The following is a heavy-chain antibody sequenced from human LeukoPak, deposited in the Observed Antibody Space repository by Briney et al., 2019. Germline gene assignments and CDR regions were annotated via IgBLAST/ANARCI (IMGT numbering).Heavy chain of an antibody. CDR1: GFTFSSYG. J-gene: IGHJ3*02. CDR3: ARDGEKGAFDI. CDR2: IWYDGSNK. Sequence: GGSLRFSCAASGFTFSSYGMHWVRQAPGKGLEWVAVIWYDGSNKYYADSVKGRFTISRDNSKNTLYLQMNSLRAEDTAVYYCARDGEKGAFDIWGQGTMVTVSS. V-gene: IGHV3-33*01.